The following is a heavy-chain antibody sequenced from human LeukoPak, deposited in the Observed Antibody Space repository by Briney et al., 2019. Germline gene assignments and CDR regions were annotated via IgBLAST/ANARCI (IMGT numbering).Heavy chain of an antibody. V-gene: IGHV4-59*08. D-gene: IGHD2-15*01. J-gene: IGHJ4*02. Sequence: SETLSLTRTVSGGSISSYYWSWIRQPPGKRLEWIGYIYYSGSTNYNPSLKSRVTMSVDTSKNQVSLKLSSVTTADTAVYYCARHSSSLGGFFDYWGQGTLVTVSS. CDR2: IYYSGST. CDR1: GGSISSYY. CDR3: ARHSSSLGGFFDY.